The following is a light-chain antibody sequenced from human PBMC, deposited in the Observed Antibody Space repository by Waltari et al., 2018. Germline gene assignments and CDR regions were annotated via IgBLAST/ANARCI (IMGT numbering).Light chain of an antibody. CDR2: HAC. V-gene: IGKV3-20*01. CDR1: QSVARS. CDR3: QKYERLPAT. J-gene: IGKJ1*01. Sequence: EIVFTQSPGTLSLSPGERATLSCRASQSVARSLLWYPQKPGQATRLLIYHACTRATGIPDRFSGIGSGTDFSLTISRLEPEDFAVYYCQKYERLPATFGQGTKVEIK.